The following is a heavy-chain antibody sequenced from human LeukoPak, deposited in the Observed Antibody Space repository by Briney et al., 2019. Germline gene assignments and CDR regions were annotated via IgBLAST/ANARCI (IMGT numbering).Heavy chain of an antibody. CDR3: ARGPRTYDSSAYYYY. Sequence: GGSLRLSCAASGFTFSTYSMNWVRQAPGKGLEWVSYISSSSSTIYYADSVKGRFTISRDNAKNSLYLQMNTLRAEDTAVYFCARGPRTYDSSAYYYYWGQGTLVTVSS. V-gene: IGHV3-48*04. J-gene: IGHJ4*02. CDR2: ISSSSSTI. CDR1: GFTFSTYS. D-gene: IGHD3-22*01.